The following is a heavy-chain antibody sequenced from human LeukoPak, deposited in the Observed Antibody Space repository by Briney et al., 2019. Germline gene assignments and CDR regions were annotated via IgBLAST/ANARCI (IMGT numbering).Heavy chain of an antibody. CDR2: IYYSGST. J-gene: IGHJ4*02. Sequence: SQTLSLTCTVSGGSISSSSYYWGWIRQPPGKGLEWIGTIYYSGSTYYNPSLKSRVTISVDTSKNQFSLKLSSVTAADTAVYYCARIDDFWSGYNPIDYWGQGTLVTVSS. CDR1: GGSISSSSYY. V-gene: IGHV4-39*01. CDR3: ARIDDFWSGYNPIDY. D-gene: IGHD3-3*01.